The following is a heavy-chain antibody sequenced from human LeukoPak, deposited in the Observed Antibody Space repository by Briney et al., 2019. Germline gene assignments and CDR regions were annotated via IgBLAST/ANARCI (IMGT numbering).Heavy chain of an antibody. CDR3: STDPRLLIY. CDR1: GFTVSSNY. J-gene: IGHJ4*01. D-gene: IGHD2-8*01. V-gene: IGHV3-11*01. CDR2: ISGSGSDM. Sequence: GGSLRLSCAASGFTVSSNYMSWVRQTPGKGLEWLAYISGSGSDMYYADSVKGRFTISRDNAKNSLYLQMNSLRPDDTALYYCSTDPRLLIYWGHGTLVTVSS.